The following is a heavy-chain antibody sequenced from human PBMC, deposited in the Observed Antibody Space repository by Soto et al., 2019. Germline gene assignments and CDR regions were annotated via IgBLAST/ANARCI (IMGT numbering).Heavy chain of an antibody. V-gene: IGHV3-53*01. CDR2: IYSGGST. Sequence: GGSLRLSCAASGFTVSSNYMSWVRQAPGKGLEWVSVIYSGGSTYYADSVKGRFTISRDNSKNTLYLQMNSLRAEDTAVYYCASGQWLEDFDYWGQGTMVTVYS. CDR3: ASGQWLEDFDY. J-gene: IGHJ4*02. CDR1: GFTVSSNY. D-gene: IGHD6-19*01.